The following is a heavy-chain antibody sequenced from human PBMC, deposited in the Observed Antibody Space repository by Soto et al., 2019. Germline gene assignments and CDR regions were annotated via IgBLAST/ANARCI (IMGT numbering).Heavy chain of an antibody. V-gene: IGHV3-48*02. CDR3: ARDWYSNALAPDAFDI. CDR2: ISTSSSNI. CDR1: GFTFSSYS. J-gene: IGHJ3*02. Sequence: EVQLVESGGGLVQPGGSLRLSCAASGFTFSSYSLNWVRQAPGKGLEWVSHISTSSSNIYYADSVKGRFTISRDNANNSLYLQMNSLRDGDTAVYYCARDWYSNALAPDAFDIWGQGTMVIVSS. D-gene: IGHD5-18*01.